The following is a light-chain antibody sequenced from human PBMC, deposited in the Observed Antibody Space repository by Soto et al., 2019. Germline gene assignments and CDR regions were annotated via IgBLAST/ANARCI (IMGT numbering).Light chain of an antibody. Sequence: EIVWTQSPGTLCLYPGERATLSCRASQSVSSSYLAWYQQKPGQAPRLLIYGASSRATGIPGRFSGSGSGTDFTLTISRLEPEDFAVYYCQQYGRSPFTFGPGTKVDIK. CDR2: GAS. J-gene: IGKJ3*01. CDR3: QQYGRSPFT. V-gene: IGKV3-20*01. CDR1: QSVSSSY.